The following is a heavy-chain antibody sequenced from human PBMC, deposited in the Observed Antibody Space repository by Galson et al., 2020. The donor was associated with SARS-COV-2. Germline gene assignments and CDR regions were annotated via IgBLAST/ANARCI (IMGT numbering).Heavy chain of an antibody. CDR1: GFTFSNFP. Sequence: GGSLRLSCTASGFTFSNFPMNWVRQAPGKGLEWVSGISYSGGATYHADSVKGRFTISRDNSKNTLYLQMNGLIAEDTAVYYCAREFDGFDIWGQGTMVTVSS. CDR3: AREFDGFDI. J-gene: IGHJ3*02. V-gene: IGHV3-23*01. CDR2: ISYSGGAT.